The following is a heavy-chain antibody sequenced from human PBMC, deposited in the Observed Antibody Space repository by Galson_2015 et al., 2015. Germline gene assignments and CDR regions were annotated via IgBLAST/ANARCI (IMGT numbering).Heavy chain of an antibody. J-gene: IGHJ6*02. Sequence: SLRLSCAASGFSFSDHHMSWIRQAPGKGLEWVSYISSSGNCVNLADSVKGRFTISRDNAKNSLFLQMKSLRADDTAVYYCARERAIFGVLTGYQNHGLDVWGQGTSVTVSS. CDR1: GFSFSDHH. CDR3: ARERAIFGVLTGYQNHGLDV. CDR2: ISSSGNCV. D-gene: IGHD3-3*01. V-gene: IGHV3-11*06.